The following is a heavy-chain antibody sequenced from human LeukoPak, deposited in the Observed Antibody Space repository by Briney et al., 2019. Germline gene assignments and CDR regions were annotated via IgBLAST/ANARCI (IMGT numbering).Heavy chain of an antibody. J-gene: IGHJ6*03. V-gene: IGHV3-13*01. D-gene: IGHD1-1*01. CDR1: GFTFSSFD. CDR3: ARGPPRGKYYYMDV. Sequence: PGGSLRLSCAASGFTFSSFDMHWVRQPTGQGLEWVSTIGTASDTYYPGSVEGRFTLSRDNAKNSLYLQMNSPTAGDTAGYYCARGPPRGKYYYMDVWGKGTTVTVSS. CDR2: IGTASDT.